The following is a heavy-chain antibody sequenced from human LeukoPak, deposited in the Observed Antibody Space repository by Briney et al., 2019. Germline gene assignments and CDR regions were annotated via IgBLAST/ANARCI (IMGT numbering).Heavy chain of an antibody. Sequence: PGGSLRLSCAASGFTFSSYGMNWVRQAPGKGLEWVSYISSSGSTIYYADSVKGRFTISRDNSKNTLFLQMNSLRAEDTAVYYCAKRTRGYSYGTLDYWGQGTLVTVSS. CDR3: AKRTRGYSYGTLDY. CDR2: ISSSGSTI. CDR1: GFTFSSYG. D-gene: IGHD5-18*01. J-gene: IGHJ4*02. V-gene: IGHV3-48*03.